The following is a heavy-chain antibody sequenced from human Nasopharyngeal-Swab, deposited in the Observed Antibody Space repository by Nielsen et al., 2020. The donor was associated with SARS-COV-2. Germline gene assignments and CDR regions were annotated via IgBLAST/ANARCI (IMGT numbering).Heavy chain of an antibody. J-gene: IGHJ4*02. D-gene: IGHD3-22*01. Sequence: GESLKISCVVSGFTFNNYWMSWVRQAPGKGLEWVANIKPDGSEKYYVDSVKGRFTISRDNAKNSLYLQMSSLRAEDTAVHYCARAASYDSSSYAYWGQGTLVTVSS. CDR2: IKPDGSEK. CDR3: ARAASYDSSSYAY. CDR1: GFTFNNYW. V-gene: IGHV3-7*03.